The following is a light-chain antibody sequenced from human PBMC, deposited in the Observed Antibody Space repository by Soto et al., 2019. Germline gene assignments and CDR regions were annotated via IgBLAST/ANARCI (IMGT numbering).Light chain of an antibody. CDR1: SGDIGAYDY. CDR2: DVT. V-gene: IGLV2-8*01. CDR3: SSYAGSNNFVV. J-gene: IGLJ2*01. Sequence: QSALTQPAYGSGAPRQGIPIFCTGTSGDIGAYDYVSWYQQHPGKAPKVMIRDVTNRPSGVSNRFSGSKSGNTASLTVSGLQAEDEADYYCSSYAGSNNFVVFGGGTKVTVL.